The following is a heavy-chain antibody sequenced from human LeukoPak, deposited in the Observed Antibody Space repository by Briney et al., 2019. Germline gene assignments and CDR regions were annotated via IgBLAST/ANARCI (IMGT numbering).Heavy chain of an antibody. J-gene: IGHJ4*02. CDR1: GFTFSSSG. Sequence: PGGSLRLSCTASGFTFSSSGMNWVRQAPGKGLEWVSSISSSNTYTYYADSVRGRFTISRDNAKNSLYLQMNSLRGEDTAVYYCARGLPRITMVRGVIIGYFDYWGQGTLVTVSS. CDR2: ISSSNTYT. V-gene: IGHV3-21*04. D-gene: IGHD3-10*01. CDR3: ARGLPRITMVRGVIIGYFDY.